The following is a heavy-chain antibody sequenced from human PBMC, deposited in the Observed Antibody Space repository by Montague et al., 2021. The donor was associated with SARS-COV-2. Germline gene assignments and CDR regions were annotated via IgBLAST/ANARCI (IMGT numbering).Heavy chain of an antibody. Sequence: CAISGDSVSSKGAAWNWIRQSPSRGLEWLGRTYYRSQWYEDYAVSVKGRTTIKPDTSKNQFSLHLESVSPDGTALYYCARGAYHDLYYYYHGMDVWGRGTTVSVSS. CDR3: ARGAYHDLYYYYHGMDV. V-gene: IGHV6-1*01. CDR1: GDSVSSKGAA. CDR2: TYYRSQWYE. J-gene: IGHJ6*02. D-gene: IGHD2-2*01.